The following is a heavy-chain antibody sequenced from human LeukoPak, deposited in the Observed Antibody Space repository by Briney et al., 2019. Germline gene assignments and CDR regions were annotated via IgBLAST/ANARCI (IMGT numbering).Heavy chain of an antibody. Sequence: WGSLRLSCAASGFSFRGHWMHWARQLPGKGLVWVSRISPTGSTTSYADSVKGRFTVSRDNAKNTLYLQVNNLRAEDTAVYYCARGPSSNWSGLDFWGQGTLLTVSS. V-gene: IGHV3-74*01. CDR1: GFSFRGHW. CDR2: ISPTGSTT. J-gene: IGHJ4*02. D-gene: IGHD6-13*01. CDR3: ARGPSSNWSGLDF.